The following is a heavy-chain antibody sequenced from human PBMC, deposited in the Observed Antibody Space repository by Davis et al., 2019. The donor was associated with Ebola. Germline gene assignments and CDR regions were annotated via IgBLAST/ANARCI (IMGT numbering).Heavy chain of an antibody. CDR3: TSRLVTTNDY. CDR2: IQTRGEGGTT. D-gene: IGHD1-1*01. J-gene: IGHJ4*02. CDR1: GFAFKNVW. V-gene: IGHV3-15*01. Sequence: GESLKISCAASGFAFKNVWMNWVRQAPGKGLEWLGRIQTRGEGGTTEFAPPFRGRFTISRDDSKNTLYLQMNSLKIEDTAMYYCTSRLVTTNDYWGQGTLVTVSS.